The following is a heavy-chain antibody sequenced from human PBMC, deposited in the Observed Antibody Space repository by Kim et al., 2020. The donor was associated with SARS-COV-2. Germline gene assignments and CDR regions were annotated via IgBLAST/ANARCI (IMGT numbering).Heavy chain of an antibody. J-gene: IGHJ4*01. CDR2: INNDGSFA. D-gene: IGHD3-10*01. CDR3: ARAGRTEEGVDLVDH. CDR1: GFSFSAFV. Sequence: GGSLRLSCGGTGFSFSAFVMHWVRQAPGKGLEYVSSINNDGSFAAYGSSVKGRFTIYRDNSKNTLYLHMGSLKTEDMGVYYCARAGRTEEGVDLVDHWG. V-gene: IGHV3-64*01.